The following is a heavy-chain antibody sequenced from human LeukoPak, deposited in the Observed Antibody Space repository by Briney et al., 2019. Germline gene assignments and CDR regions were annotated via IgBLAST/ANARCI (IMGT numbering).Heavy chain of an antibody. Sequence: GASVKISCKASGGTFSSYAISWVRQAPGQGLEWMGGIIPIFGTANYAQKFQGRVTITADESTSTAYTELSSLRSEDTAVYYCARGRKNYDFPNWGQGTLVTVSS. V-gene: IGHV1-69*13. CDR2: IIPIFGTA. CDR1: GGTFSSYA. CDR3: ARGRKNYDFPN. D-gene: IGHD3-3*01. J-gene: IGHJ4*02.